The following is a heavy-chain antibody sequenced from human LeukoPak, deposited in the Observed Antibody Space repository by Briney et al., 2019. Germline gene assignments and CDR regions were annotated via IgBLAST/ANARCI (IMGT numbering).Heavy chain of an antibody. Sequence: GGSLRLSCAASGFTFSSYSMNWVRQAPGKGLEWVSYISSSSSTIYYADSVKGRFTISRDNAKNSLYLQMNSLRAEDTAVYYCANIAAAGHGPYWGQGTLVTVSS. CDR1: GFTFSSYS. D-gene: IGHD6-13*01. V-gene: IGHV3-48*01. J-gene: IGHJ4*02. CDR3: ANIAAAGHGPY. CDR2: ISSSSSTI.